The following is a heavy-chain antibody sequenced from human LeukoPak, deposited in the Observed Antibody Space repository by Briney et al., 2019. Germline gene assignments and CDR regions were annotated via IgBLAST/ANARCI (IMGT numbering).Heavy chain of an antibody. CDR2: IYSGGST. CDR3: ARDPRYYYDSSGRADAFDI. D-gene: IGHD3-22*01. V-gene: IGHV3-53*01. CDR1: GSTVSSNY. Sequence: GGSLRLSCAASGSTVSSNYMSWVRQAPGKGLEWVSVIYSGGSTYYADSVKGRFTISRDNSKNTLYLQMNSLRAEDTAVYYCARDPRYYYDSSGRADAFDIWGQGTMVTVSS. J-gene: IGHJ3*02.